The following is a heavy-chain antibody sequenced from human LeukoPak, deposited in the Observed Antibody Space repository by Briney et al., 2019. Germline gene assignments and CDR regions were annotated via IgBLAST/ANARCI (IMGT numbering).Heavy chain of an antibody. V-gene: IGHV4-61*01. CDR3: ARYRHYDILTTPRYFDL. CDR2: IYYSGST. Sequence: TSETLSLTCTVSGGSISSSSYYWSWIRQPPGKGLEWIGYIYYSGSTNYNPSLKSRVTISVDTSKNQFSLKLSSVTAADTAVYYCARYRHYDILTTPRYFDLWGRGTLVTVSS. J-gene: IGHJ2*01. CDR1: GGSISSSSYY. D-gene: IGHD3-9*01.